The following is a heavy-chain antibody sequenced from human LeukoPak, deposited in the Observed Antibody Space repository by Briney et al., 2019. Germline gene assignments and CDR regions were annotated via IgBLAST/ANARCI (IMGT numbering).Heavy chain of an antibody. J-gene: IGHJ4*02. V-gene: IGHV3-21*01. CDR1: GFTFSSYS. CDR3: ARDSGYDGGDY. Sequence: GGSLRLSCAASGFTFSSYSMNWVRQAPGKGLEWVSSTSSSSSYIYYADSVKGRFTISRDNAKNSLYLQMNSLRAEDTAVYYCARDSGYDGGDYWGQGTLVTVSS. CDR2: TSSSSSYI. D-gene: IGHD5-12*01.